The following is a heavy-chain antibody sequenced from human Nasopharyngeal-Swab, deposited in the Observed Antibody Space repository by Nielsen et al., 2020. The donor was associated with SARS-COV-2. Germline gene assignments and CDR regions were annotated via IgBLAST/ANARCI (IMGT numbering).Heavy chain of an antibody. CDR2: ISYDGSNK. V-gene: IGHV3-30*18. CDR3: AKEWGYKADYYYNMDV. D-gene: IGHD5-18*01. CDR1: GFTFSSYG. J-gene: IGHJ6*03. Sequence: GESLKISCAASGFTFSSYGMHWVRQAPGKGLEWVALISYDGSNKYYADSVKGRFTITRDNSKNTLYLQMNSLRAEDTAEYYCAKEWGYKADYYYNMDVWGKGTTVTVSS.